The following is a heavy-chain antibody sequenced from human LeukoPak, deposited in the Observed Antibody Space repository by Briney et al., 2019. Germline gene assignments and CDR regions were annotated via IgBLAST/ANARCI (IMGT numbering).Heavy chain of an antibody. Sequence: GGSLRLSCAASGFTFDDYGMSWVRQAPGKGLEWVSVIYSGGSTYHADSVKGRFTISRDNSKNTLYLQMNSLRAEDTAVYYCARDYGDYYFDYWGQGTLVTVSS. CDR3: ARDYGDYYFDY. V-gene: IGHV3-53*01. D-gene: IGHD4-17*01. J-gene: IGHJ4*02. CDR1: GFTFDDYG. CDR2: IYSGGST.